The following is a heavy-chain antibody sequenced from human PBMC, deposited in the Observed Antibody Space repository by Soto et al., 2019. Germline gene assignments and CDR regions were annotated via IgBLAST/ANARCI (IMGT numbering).Heavy chain of an antibody. CDR1: GGTFSSYA. CDR2: IIPIFGTA. J-gene: IGHJ6*02. CDR3: ARRWAYYYGMDV. D-gene: IGHD1-26*01. V-gene: IGHV1-69*13. Sequence: ASVKVSCKASGGTFSSYAISWVRQAPGQGLEWMGGIIPIFGTANYAQKFQGRVTITADESTSTAYMELSSLRSEDTAVYYCARRWAYYYGMDVWGQGTTVTVSS.